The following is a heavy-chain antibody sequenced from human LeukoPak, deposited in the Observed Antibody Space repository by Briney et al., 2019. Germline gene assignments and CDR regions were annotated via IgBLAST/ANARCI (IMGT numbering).Heavy chain of an antibody. V-gene: IGHV3-7*01. D-gene: IGHD3-16*01. J-gene: IGHJ4*02. Sequence: GGSLRLSCAASGFTVSSNYMSWVRQAPGKGLEWVANIKQDGSEKYYVDSVKGRFTISRDNAKNSLYLQMNSLRAEDTAVYYCARDRGNDYWGQGTLVTVSS. CDR2: IKQDGSEK. CDR3: ARDRGNDY. CDR1: GFTVSSNY.